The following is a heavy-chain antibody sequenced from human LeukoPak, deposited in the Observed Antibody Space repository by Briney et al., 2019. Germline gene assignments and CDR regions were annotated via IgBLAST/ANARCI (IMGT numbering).Heavy chain of an antibody. Sequence: PGGSLRLSCAAPGFTFSSYEMNWGRQAPGKGLEWVAFIRYYGSNKYYADSVKGRFTISRDNSKNTLYLQMNSLRAEDTAVYYCAGVGITIIGGDWGQGTLVTISS. V-gene: IGHV3-33*08. J-gene: IGHJ4*01. CDR3: AGVGITIIGGD. D-gene: IGHD3-3*01. CDR1: GFTFSSYE. CDR2: IRYYGSNK.